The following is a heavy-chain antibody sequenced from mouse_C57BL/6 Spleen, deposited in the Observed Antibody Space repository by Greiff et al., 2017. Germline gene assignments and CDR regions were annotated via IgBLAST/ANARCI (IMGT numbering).Heavy chain of an antibody. Sequence: QVQLQQSGAELVKPGASVKISCKASGYAFSSYWMNWVKQRPGKGLEWIGQINPGDGDTNYNGKFKGKATLTAAKSSSTAYMQLSSLTSEDSAVYVCESGLGDYYAMDYWGQGTSLTVSS. J-gene: IGHJ4*01. CDR1: GYAFSSYW. V-gene: IGHV1-80*01. D-gene: IGHD3-3*01. CDR3: ESGLGDYYAMDY. CDR2: INPGDGDT.